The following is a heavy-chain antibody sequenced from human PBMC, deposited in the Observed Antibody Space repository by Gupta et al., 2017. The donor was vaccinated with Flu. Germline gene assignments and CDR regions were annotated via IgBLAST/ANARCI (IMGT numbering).Heavy chain of an antibody. V-gene: IGHV3-74*01. CDR1: GFAFNIYW. J-gene: IGHJ4*02. CDR3: ARTGDCWTGYYDY. D-gene: IGHD3/OR15-3a*01. CDR2: MNSDGSSI. Sequence: EVQLVESGGGLVQPGGSLRLSCAASGFAFNIYWMNWVRQVPGKEPVWVSRMNSDGSSITYADSVQGRFLISRDNDKNTLFLHMNSLRAEDTAVYYCARTGDCWTGYYDYWGQGTLVTVSA.